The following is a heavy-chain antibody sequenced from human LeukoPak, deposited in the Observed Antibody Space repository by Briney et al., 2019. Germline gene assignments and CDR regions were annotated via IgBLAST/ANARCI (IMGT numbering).Heavy chain of an antibody. V-gene: IGHV1-2*02. D-gene: IGHD4-23*01. CDR1: GYTFNAYY. Sequence: ASVKVSCKTSGYTFNAYYMHWVRQAPGQGLEWMGWINPNSGGTNYAQKFQGRVTMTRDTSISTAYMELSRLRSDDTAVYYCARDWGTVGTPPLYYFDFWGQGTLVTVSS. CDR3: ARDWGTVGTPPLYYFDF. J-gene: IGHJ4*02. CDR2: INPNSGGT.